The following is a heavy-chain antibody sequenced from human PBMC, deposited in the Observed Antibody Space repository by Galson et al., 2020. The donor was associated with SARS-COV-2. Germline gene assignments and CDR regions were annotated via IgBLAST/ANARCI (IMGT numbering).Heavy chain of an antibody. CDR3: TTGGLWGASWYFDL. Sequence: SLKIYCAASGLIFNEHAIHWVRQASGKGLEWAPGIDWTAETRHYADSVRGRFTISRDNTKNSLYLQMNSLRPEDTAFYYWTTGGLWGASWYFDLWGRGTLVTVSS. V-gene: IGHV3-9*01. CDR1: GLIFNEHA. D-gene: IGHD7-27*01. CDR2: IDWTAETR. J-gene: IGHJ2*01.